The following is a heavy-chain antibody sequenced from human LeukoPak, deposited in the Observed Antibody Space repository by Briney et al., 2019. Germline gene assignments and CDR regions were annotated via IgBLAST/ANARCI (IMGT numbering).Heavy chain of an antibody. D-gene: IGHD3-10*01. J-gene: IGHJ4*02. CDR3: AKDQVLLWFGELSPTDY. CDR1: GFTFSSYW. V-gene: IGHV3-7*03. CDR2: IKQDGSEK. Sequence: GGSLRLSCAASGFTFSSYWMSWVRQAPGKGLEWVANIKQDGSEKFYVASVKGRFTISRDNGKNSLYLQMNSLRAEDTALYYCAKDQVLLWFGELSPTDYWGQGTLVTVSS.